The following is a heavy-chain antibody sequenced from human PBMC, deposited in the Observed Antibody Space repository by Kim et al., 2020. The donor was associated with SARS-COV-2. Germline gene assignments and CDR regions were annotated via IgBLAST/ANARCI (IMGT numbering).Heavy chain of an antibody. V-gene: IGHV3-30*02. Sequence: RFTISRDNSKNTLYLQMNSLRAEDTAVYYCAKDRGYCSGGSCYYGDAFDIWGQGTMVTVSS. CDR3: AKDRGYCSGGSCYYGDAFDI. D-gene: IGHD2-15*01. J-gene: IGHJ3*02.